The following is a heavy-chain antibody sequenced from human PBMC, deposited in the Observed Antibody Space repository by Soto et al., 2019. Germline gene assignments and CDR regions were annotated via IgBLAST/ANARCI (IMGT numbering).Heavy chain of an antibody. J-gene: IGHJ4*02. CDR2: IWYDASNK. Sequence: ESGGGVVQPGGSQRLSCAVSGFTFSSYGMHWVRQAPGKGLEWVAIIWYDASNKYYADSVKGRFTISRDNSRNTLFLQMNSLRAEDTAVYYCARSYSGYDAVGYWGQGTLVTVSS. CDR1: GFTFSSYG. D-gene: IGHD5-12*01. V-gene: IGHV3-33*01. CDR3: ARSYSGYDAVGY.